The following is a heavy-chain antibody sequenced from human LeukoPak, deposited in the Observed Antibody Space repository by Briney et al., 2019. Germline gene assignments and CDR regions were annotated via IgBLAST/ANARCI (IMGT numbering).Heavy chain of an antibody. V-gene: IGHV4-59*01. Sequence: NPSETLSLTCTVSGCSISGYYWSWIRQPPGKGLEWIGYIHCSGSTNYNPSLKSRVTISEDTFKSQFSLKLSSVTAADTAVSYCARDLSASSGFDSWGQGTLVTVSS. CDR2: IHCSGST. J-gene: IGHJ5*01. D-gene: IGHD6-6*01. CDR3: ARDLSASSGFDS. CDR1: GCSISGYY.